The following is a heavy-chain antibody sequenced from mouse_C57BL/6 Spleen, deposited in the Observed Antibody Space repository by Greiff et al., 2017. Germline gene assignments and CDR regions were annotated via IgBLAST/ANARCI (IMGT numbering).Heavy chain of an antibody. CDR1: GYAFSSSW. V-gene: IGHV1-82*01. CDR2: IYPGDGDT. Sequence: QVQLQQSGPELVKPGASVKISCKASGYAFSSSWMNWVKQRPGKGLEWIGRIYPGDGDTNYNGKFKGKATLTADKSSSTAYMQLSSLPSDDSAVYFCARNYGTQTSWFAYWGQGTLVTVSA. CDR3: ARNYGTQTSWFAY. D-gene: IGHD1-1*01. J-gene: IGHJ3*01.